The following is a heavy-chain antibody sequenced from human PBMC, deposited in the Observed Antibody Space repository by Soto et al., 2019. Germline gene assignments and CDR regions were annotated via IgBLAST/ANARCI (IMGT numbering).Heavy chain of an antibody. CDR3: ARHSPPFFYGSGPWDV. D-gene: IGHD3-10*01. Sequence: PSETLSLTCTVSGGSISNSYWSWIRQSPGKGLEWIGYIYSSGSTNYNPSLKSRVTISVDTSKNQFSLKLSSLSAADTAVYYCARHSPPFFYGSGPWDVWGQGYTVT. J-gene: IGHJ6*02. V-gene: IGHV4-59*08. CDR2: IYSSGST. CDR1: GGSISNSY.